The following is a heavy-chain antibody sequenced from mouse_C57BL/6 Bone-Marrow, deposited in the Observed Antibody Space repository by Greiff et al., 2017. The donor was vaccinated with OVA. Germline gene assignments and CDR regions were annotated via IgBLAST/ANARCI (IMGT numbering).Heavy chain of an antibody. Sequence: EVQRVESGAGLVKPGGSLKLSCAASGFTFSSYAMSWVRQTPEKRLEWVAYISSGGDYIYYADTVKGRFTISRDNARNTLYLQMSSLKSEDTAMYYCTSYGNYPEWYFDVWGTGTTVTVSS. CDR2: ISSGGDYI. J-gene: IGHJ1*03. V-gene: IGHV5-9-1*02. CDR1: GFTFSSYA. CDR3: TSYGNYPEWYFDV. D-gene: IGHD2-1*01.